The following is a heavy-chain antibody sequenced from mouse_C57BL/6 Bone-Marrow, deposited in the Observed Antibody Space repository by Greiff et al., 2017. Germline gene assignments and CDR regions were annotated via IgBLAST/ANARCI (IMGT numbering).Heavy chain of an antibody. CDR1: GYTFTSYW. CDR2: INPSNGGT. V-gene: IGHV1-53*01. Sequence: QVQLQQPGTELVKPGASVKLSCKASGYTFTSYWMHWVKQRPGQGLEWIGNINPSNGGTNYNEKFKGKATLTVDKSSSSAYMQLSSLTSEYAAVYYCASGEVYGSRACFAYWGQGTLVTVSA. CDR3: ASGEVYGSRACFAY. D-gene: IGHD1-1*01. J-gene: IGHJ3*01.